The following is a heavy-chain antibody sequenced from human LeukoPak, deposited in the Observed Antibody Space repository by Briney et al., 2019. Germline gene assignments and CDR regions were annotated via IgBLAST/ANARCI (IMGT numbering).Heavy chain of an antibody. CDR2: IYCSGST. V-gene: IGHV4-59*01. D-gene: IGHD3-16*01. CDR1: AGCLSSYY. Sequence: KPSETLSLTCNVSAGCLSSYYWSWIRQPPGKGLESIGYIYCSGSTNYNPSLKSRVTISVDTSKNQFSLKLSSVTTADTAVYYFARETIEGAMNVYFDYWGQGTLVTVSS. J-gene: IGHJ4*02. CDR3: ARETIEGAMNVYFDY.